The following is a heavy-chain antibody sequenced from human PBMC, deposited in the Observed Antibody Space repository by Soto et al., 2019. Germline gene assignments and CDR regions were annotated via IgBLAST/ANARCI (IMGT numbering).Heavy chain of an antibody. V-gene: IGHV1-69*06. CDR1: GVTLSDHG. CDR2: TSPVFNTA. Sequence: QVQLEQSGAEVKKPGSSVKVSCTASGVTLSDHGVAWLRQAPGQGLEWMGGTSPVFNTANYAQKFQGRVTVTAAKFTNIAYLALSRVRSAATAFYFCTRGVYGSGNYYTVQSAFDIGGQGKMVIGSS. J-gene: IGHJ3*02. CDR3: TRGVYGSGNYYTVQSAFDI. D-gene: IGHD3-10*01.